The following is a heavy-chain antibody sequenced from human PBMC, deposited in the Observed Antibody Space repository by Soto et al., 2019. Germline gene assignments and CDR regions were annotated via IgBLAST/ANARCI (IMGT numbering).Heavy chain of an antibody. Sequence: SETLSLTCTVSGDSISRSSYFXGWIRQPPGRGLEWIGSIYYGGSTXXXXSLKSRATIPVDTSKNXFSLKLSSVTAADTAVYYCASQYKXXWXVGPLDHXGXGTLVTVSS. V-gene: IGHV4-39*01. CDR2: IYYGGST. J-gene: IGHJ4*02. CDR1: GDSISRSSYF. D-gene: IGHD1-20*01. CDR3: ASQYKXXWXVGPLDH.